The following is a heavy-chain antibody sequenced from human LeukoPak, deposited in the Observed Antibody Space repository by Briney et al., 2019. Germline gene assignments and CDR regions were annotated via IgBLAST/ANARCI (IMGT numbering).Heavy chain of an antibody. Sequence: ASVKVSCKASGYTFTSYGISWVRQAPGQGLEWMGWISAYNGNTNYAQKLQGRVTMTTDTSTSTAYMELRSLRSDDTAVYYCARDTGAIVGATSVPDYWGQGTLVTVSS. V-gene: IGHV1-18*01. CDR2: ISAYNGNT. CDR1: GYTFTSYG. D-gene: IGHD1-26*01. CDR3: ARDTGAIVGATSVPDY. J-gene: IGHJ4*02.